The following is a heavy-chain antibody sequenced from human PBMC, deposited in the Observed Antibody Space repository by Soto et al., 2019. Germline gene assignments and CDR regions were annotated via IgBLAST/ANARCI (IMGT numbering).Heavy chain of an antibody. D-gene: IGHD1-26*01. CDR2: IHPNGGGT. V-gene: IGHV1-46*01. Sequence: ASVKVSCKASGYSIANYYMHWVRQAPGQGLEYMGVIHPNGGGTSYAQKFQGRVTITADESTSTAYMELSSLRSEDTAVYYCASHSGSSPEGRYYYGMDVWGQGTTVTVSS. CDR1: GYSIANYY. CDR3: ASHSGSSPEGRYYYGMDV. J-gene: IGHJ6*02.